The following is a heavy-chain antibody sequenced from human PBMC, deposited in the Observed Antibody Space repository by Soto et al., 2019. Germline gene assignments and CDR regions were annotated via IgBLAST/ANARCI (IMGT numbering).Heavy chain of an antibody. CDR3: ARTVVVVIPYFDY. CDR1: GFTFSSYA. J-gene: IGHJ4*02. D-gene: IGHD3-22*01. CDR2: ISYDGSNK. V-gene: IGHV3-30-3*01. Sequence: GGSLRLSCAASGFTFSSYAMHWVRQAPGKGLEWVAVISYDGSNKYYADSVKGRFTISRDNSKNTLYLQMNSLRAEDTAVYYCARTVVVVIPYFDYWGQGTLVTVSS.